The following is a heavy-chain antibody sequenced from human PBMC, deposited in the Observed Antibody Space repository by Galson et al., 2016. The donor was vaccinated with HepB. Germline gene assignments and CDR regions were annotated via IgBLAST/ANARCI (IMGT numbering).Heavy chain of an antibody. CDR3: AIGVLPADH. CDR1: GFTFSSYW. J-gene: IGHJ4*02. D-gene: IGHD3-10*01. CDR2: IKQDGSEN. Sequence: SLRLSCAASGFTFSSYWMTWVRQAPGKGLEWVANIKQDGSENYYVDSVKGRFTISRDNAKNSLYLQMNTLRAEDTAVYYCAIGVLPADHWGQGTLVTVSS. V-gene: IGHV3-7*03.